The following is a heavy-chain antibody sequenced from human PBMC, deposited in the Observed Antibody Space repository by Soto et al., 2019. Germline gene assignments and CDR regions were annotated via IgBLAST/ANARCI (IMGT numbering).Heavy chain of an antibody. D-gene: IGHD1-26*01. Sequence: GGSLRLSCAASGFTVSSNYMSWVRQAPGKGLEWVSVIYSGGSTYYADSVKGRFTISRHNSKNTLYLQMNSLRAEDTAVYYCARDIGLGVGATNAFDIWGQGTMVTVSS. J-gene: IGHJ3*02. V-gene: IGHV3-53*04. CDR2: IYSGGST. CDR3: ARDIGLGVGATNAFDI. CDR1: GFTVSSNY.